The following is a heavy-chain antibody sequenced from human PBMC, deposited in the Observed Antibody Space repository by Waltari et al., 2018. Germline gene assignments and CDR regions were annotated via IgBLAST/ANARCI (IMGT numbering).Heavy chain of an antibody. D-gene: IGHD1-26*01. Sequence: EVQLVESGGGLVQPGRSLRLSCAASGFTFDDYAMHWVRQAPGKGLEWVSGISWNSGSIGDADSVKGRFTISRDNAKNSLYLQMNSLRAEDTALYYCAKRSYVGFYFDYWGQGTLVTVSS. V-gene: IGHV3-9*01. CDR1: GFTFDDYA. J-gene: IGHJ4*02. CDR3: AKRSYVGFYFDY. CDR2: ISWNSGSI.